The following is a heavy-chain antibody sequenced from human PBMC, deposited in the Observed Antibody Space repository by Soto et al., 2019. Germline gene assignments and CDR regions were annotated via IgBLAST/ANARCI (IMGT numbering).Heavy chain of an antibody. CDR3: ARDWVKGFIVGAIVGMDV. J-gene: IGHJ6*02. V-gene: IGHV3-21*01. CDR2: ISSSSSYI. Sequence: GGSLRLSCAASGFTFSSYSMNWVRQAPGKGLEWVSSISSSSSYIYYADSVKGRFTISRDNAKNSLYLQMNSLRAEDTAVYYCARDWVKGFIVGAIVGMDVWGQGTTVTVSS. CDR1: GFTFSSYS. D-gene: IGHD1-26*01.